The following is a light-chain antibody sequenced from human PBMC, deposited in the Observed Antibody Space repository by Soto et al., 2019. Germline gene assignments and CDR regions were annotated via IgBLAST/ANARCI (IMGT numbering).Light chain of an antibody. J-gene: IGLJ3*02. CDR3: VLYMGSGISV. Sequence: QAVVTQEPSFSVSPGGTVTLTCGLSSGSVSTTYYPSWYQQTPGQAPRTLIYNTDIRSSGVPDRFSGSILGNKAALTITGAQADDVSDYYCVLYMGSGISVFGGGTKLTVL. CDR2: NTD. CDR1: SGSVSTTYY. V-gene: IGLV8-61*01.